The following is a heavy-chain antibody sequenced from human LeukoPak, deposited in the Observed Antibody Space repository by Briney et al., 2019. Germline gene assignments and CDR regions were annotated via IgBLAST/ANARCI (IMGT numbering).Heavy chain of an antibody. CDR1: GFTVSSNY. V-gene: IGHV3-66*01. D-gene: IGHD6-13*01. Sequence: GGSLRLSCAASGFTVSSNYMSWVRQAPGKGLEWVSVIYSGGSTYYADSVKGRFTISRDNSKNTLYLQMNSLRAEDTAVYYCARDRGVGSWYHFLDYWGQGTLVTVSS. J-gene: IGHJ4*02. CDR3: ARDRGVGSWYHFLDY. CDR2: IYSGGST.